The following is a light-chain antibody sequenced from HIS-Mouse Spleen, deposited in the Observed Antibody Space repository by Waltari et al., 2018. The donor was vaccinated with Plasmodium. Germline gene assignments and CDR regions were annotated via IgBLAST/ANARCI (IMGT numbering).Light chain of an antibody. Sequence: AIQLTQSPSSLSAYVGDSLPITCRASQGISSALAWYQQKPGKAPKLLIYDASSLESGVPSRFSGSGSGTDFTLTISSLQPEDFATYYCQQYNSYPLTFGEGTKVEIK. V-gene: IGKV1-13*02. CDR1: QGISSA. CDR3: QQYNSYPLT. J-gene: IGKJ4*01. CDR2: DAS.